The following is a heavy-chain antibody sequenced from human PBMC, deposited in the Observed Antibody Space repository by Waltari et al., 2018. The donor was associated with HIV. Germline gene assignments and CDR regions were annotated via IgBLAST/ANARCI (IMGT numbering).Heavy chain of an antibody. Sequence: EVQVVESGGGLVQPGGSLRLSCAASGLTFSSYEMNWVRQAPGKGLEWLSYMSDSGSTRYYADSVKGRFTISRDNAKNSLYLQMNSLRAEDTAVYYCAATRYYYDSSGRWGQGTLVTVSS. CDR3: AATRYYYDSSGR. D-gene: IGHD3-22*01. CDR2: MSDSGSTR. J-gene: IGHJ4*02. CDR1: GLTFSSYE. V-gene: IGHV3-48*03.